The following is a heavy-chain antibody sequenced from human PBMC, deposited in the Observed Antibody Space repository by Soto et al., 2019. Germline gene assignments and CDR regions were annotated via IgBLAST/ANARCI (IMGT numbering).Heavy chain of an antibody. CDR3: ARDPTDYVWGSYRYTVSFDI. V-gene: IGHV4-38-2*02. Sequence: SETLSLTCAVSGYSISSGYYWGWIRQPPGKGLEWIGSIYHSGSTYYNPSLKSRVTISVDTSKNQFSLKLSSVTAADTAVYYCARDPTDYVWGSYRYTVSFDIWGQGTMVT. D-gene: IGHD3-16*02. CDR2: IYHSGST. J-gene: IGHJ3*02. CDR1: GYSISSGYY.